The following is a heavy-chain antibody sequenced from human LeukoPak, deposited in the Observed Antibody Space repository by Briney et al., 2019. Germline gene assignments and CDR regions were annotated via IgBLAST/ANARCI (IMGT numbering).Heavy chain of an antibody. V-gene: IGHV3-23*01. J-gene: IGHJ4*02. CDR2: IAGGDEST. CDR3: ARGVYWSLDY. Sequence: GSLRLSCAISGFIFNTNGMNWVRQSPGKGLEWLATIAGGDESTYYADSVKGQFAISRDNSKNTVFLHMNSLRVEDTAVYYCARGVYWSLDYWGQGTPVTVSS. D-gene: IGHD1-1*01. CDR1: GFIFNTNG.